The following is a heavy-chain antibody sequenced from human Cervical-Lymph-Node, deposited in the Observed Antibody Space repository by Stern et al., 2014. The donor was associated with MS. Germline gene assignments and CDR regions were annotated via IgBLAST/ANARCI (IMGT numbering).Heavy chain of an antibody. V-gene: IGHV4-31*03. CDR2: IHYTGST. D-gene: IGHD2-21*02. J-gene: IGHJ5*02. CDR3: ARVGGYCGGDCYRT. CDR1: GGSINSGGYF. Sequence: QVQLQESGPGLVKPSQTLSLTCTVSGGSINSGGYFWSWIRQHPGKGLDWIGYIHYTGSTYYNSSLRSRLTMSLDTSKNQFSLKLTSATAADTAVYYCARVGGYCGGDCYRTWGQGALVTVSS.